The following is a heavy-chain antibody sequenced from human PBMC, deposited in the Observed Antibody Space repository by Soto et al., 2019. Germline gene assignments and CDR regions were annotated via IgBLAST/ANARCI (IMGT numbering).Heavy chain of an antibody. Sequence: GASVKVSCKTSGYSFTGYSVHWVRQAPGHGPEWMGWINPKSGGTKYAQKFQGRVTLTRDTSTSTVYMELSSLRSEDTAVYYCTRRVGAAAGTRQGFDYWGQGTLVTVSS. CDR1: GYSFTGYS. J-gene: IGHJ4*02. CDR3: TRRVGAAAGTRQGFDY. CDR2: INPKSGGT. V-gene: IGHV1-2*02. D-gene: IGHD6-13*01.